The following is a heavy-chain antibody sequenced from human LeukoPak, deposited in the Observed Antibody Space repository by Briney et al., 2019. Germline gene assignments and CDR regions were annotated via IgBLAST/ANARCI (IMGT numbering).Heavy chain of an antibody. Sequence: PGGSLRLSCAASGFTFSSYGMHWVRQAPGKGLEWVAFIRYDGSNKYYADSVKGRFTISRDKDKSSLYLQMNSLRGEDTAVYFCARVGGSWELILWGQGTLVTVS. CDR1: GFTFSSYG. V-gene: IGHV3-30*02. CDR2: IRYDGSNK. D-gene: IGHD2-15*01. J-gene: IGHJ4*02. CDR3: ARVGGSWELIL.